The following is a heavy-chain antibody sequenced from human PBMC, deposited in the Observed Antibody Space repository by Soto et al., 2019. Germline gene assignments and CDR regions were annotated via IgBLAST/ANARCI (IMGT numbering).Heavy chain of an antibody. CDR3: ARADEYDRSSFDY. J-gene: IGHJ4*02. CDR2: INAGNGNT. CDR1: GYTFTSYA. D-gene: IGHD3-3*01. Sequence: ASVKVSCKASGYTFTSYAMHWVRQAPGQRLEWMGWINAGNGNTKYSQKFQGRVTITRDTSASTAYMELSSLRSEDTAVYYCARADEYDRSSFDYWGQGTLVIVSS. V-gene: IGHV1-3*01.